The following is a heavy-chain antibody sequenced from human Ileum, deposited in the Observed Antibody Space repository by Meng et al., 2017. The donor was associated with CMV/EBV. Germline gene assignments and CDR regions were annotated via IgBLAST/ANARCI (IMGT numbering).Heavy chain of an antibody. Sequence: DSVSGNRAAWNWSRQSPSRGLEWLGRTYYRSKWYNDYAVSVKSRITINPDTSKNQFSLQLNSVTPEDTAVYYCASLSSTGYYYFDYWGQGTLVTVSS. CDR3: ASLSSTGYYYFDY. CDR1: DSVSGNRAA. CDR2: TYYRSKWYN. V-gene: IGHV6-1*01. J-gene: IGHJ4*02. D-gene: IGHD6-19*01.